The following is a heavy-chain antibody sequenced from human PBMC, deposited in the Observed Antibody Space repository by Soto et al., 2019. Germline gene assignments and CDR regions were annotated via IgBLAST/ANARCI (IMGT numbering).Heavy chain of an antibody. J-gene: IGHJ6*02. CDR3: ARQVRYSGSYSYYGLDV. D-gene: IGHD1-26*01. V-gene: IGHV5-51*01. CDR1: GYSFNTYW. Sequence: LKISCKGSGYSFNTYWIGWVRQMPGKGLEWMGIIYPGDSDTRYSPSFQGQVTISADKSISTAYLQWSSLKASDTAIYYCARQVRYSGSYSYYGLDVWGQGTTVTVSS. CDR2: IYPGDSDT.